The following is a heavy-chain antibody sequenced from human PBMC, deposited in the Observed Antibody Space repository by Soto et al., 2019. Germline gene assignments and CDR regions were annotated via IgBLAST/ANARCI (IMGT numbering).Heavy chain of an antibody. CDR3: ARGRHYYILTGYYKAIFDY. V-gene: IGHV1-69*13. J-gene: IGHJ4*02. CDR2: IIPIFGTA. CDR1: GGTFSSYA. D-gene: IGHD3-9*01. Sequence: SVKVSCKASGGTFSSYAISWVRQAPGQGLEWMGGIIPIFGTANYAQKFQGRVTITADESTSTAYMELSSLRSEDTAVYYCARGRHYYILTGYYKAIFDYWGQGTLVTV.